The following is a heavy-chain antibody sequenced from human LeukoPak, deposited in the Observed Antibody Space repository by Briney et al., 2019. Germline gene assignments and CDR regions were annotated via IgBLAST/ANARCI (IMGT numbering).Heavy chain of an antibody. CDR2: ISAYNGNT. CDR3: ARARGSIAAAGMVDY. J-gene: IGHJ4*02. Sequence: ASVQVSCKASGYTFTSYGISWVRQAPGQGLEWMGWISAYNGNTNYAQKLQGRVTMTTDTSTSTAYMELRSLRSDDTAVYYCARARGSIAAAGMVDYWGQGTLVTVSS. CDR1: GYTFTSYG. D-gene: IGHD6-13*01. V-gene: IGHV1-18*01.